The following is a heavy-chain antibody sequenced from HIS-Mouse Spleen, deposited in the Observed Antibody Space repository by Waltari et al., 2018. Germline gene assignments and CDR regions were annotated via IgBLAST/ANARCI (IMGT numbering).Heavy chain of an antibody. CDR2: IYYSGST. CDR3: ARKRTASGWFDP. CDR1: GGSTSSSSYY. Sequence: QLQLQESGPGLVKPSETLSLSCPVSGGSTSSSSYYWGWIRQPPGKGLEWIGSIYYSGSTYYNPSLKSRVTISVDTSKNQFSLKLSSVTAADTAVYYCARKRTASGWFDPWGQGTLVTVSS. V-gene: IGHV4-39*01. J-gene: IGHJ5*02. D-gene: IGHD2-21*02.